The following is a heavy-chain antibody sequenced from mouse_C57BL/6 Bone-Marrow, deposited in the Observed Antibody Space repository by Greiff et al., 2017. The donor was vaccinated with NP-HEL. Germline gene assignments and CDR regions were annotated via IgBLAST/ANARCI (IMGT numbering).Heavy chain of an antibody. Sequence: EVQLQQSGPVLVKPGASVKMSCKASGYTFTDYYMNWVKQSHGKSLEWIGVINPYNGGTSYNQKFKGKATLTVDKSSSTAYMELNSLTSEDSAVYYCARNPHYGSSPWYFDVWGTGTTVTVSS. D-gene: IGHD1-1*01. V-gene: IGHV1-19*01. CDR2: INPYNGGT. J-gene: IGHJ1*03. CDR1: GYTFTDYY. CDR3: ARNPHYGSSPWYFDV.